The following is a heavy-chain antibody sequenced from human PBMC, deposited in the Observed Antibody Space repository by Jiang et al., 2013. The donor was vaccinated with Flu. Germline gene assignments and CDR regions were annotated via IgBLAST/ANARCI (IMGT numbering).Heavy chain of an antibody. CDR2: TYYRSKWYN. Sequence: LEWLGRTYYRSKWYNDYAVSVKSRITINPDTSKNQFSLQLNSVTPEDTAVYYCARESTDYDSSGYYYPDYWGQGTLVTVSS. V-gene: IGHV6-1*01. CDR3: ARESTDYDSSGYYYPDY. J-gene: IGHJ4*02. D-gene: IGHD3-22*01.